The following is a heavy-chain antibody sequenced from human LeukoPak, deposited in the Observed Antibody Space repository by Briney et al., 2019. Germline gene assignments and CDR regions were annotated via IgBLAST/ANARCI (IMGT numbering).Heavy chain of an antibody. CDR3: AKVGGRGKHFDAFDI. J-gene: IGHJ3*02. V-gene: IGHV3-23*01. CDR1: GFTFSSYA. D-gene: IGHD3-10*01. Sequence: GGSLRLSCAASGFTFSSYAMSWVRQAPGKGLEWVSSISGSGVSTYYADSVKGRFTISRDNSKNTLYLQMNSLRAEDTAVYYCAKVGGRGKHFDAFDIWGQGTMLTVSS. CDR2: ISGSGVST.